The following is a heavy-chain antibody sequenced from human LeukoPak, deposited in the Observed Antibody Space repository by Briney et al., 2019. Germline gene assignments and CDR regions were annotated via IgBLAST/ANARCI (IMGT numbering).Heavy chain of an antibody. J-gene: IGHJ4*02. CDR1: GGTFSSYA. CDR3: ARSITMIVVADL. D-gene: IGHD3-22*01. Sequence: SVKVSCKASGGTFSSYAISWVRQAPGQGLEWMGRIIPILGIANYAQKFQGRVTITADKSTSTAYMELSSLRSEDTAVYYCARSITMIVVADLWGQGTLVTVSS. CDR2: IIPILGIA. V-gene: IGHV1-69*04.